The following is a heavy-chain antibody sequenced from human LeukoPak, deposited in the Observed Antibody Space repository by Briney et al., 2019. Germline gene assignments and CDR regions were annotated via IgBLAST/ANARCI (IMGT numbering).Heavy chain of an antibody. J-gene: IGHJ4*02. CDR1: RFTFSNYG. Sequence: GGSLRLSCGASRFTFSNYGMLWVRQAPGKGLEWVAFIRYDGNTQLYADSVKGRVTISRDNSKNTLYLHIHSLRSEDTALYYCVTDNPLDYWGQGTLVIVSS. CDR2: IRYDGNTQ. CDR3: VTDNPLDY. V-gene: IGHV3-30*02.